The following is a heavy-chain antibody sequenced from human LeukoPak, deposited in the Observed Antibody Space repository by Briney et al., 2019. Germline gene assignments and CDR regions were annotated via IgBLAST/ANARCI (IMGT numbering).Heavy chain of an antibody. Sequence: PSETLSLTCAVYGGSFRGYYWSWIRQPPGKGLEWIGEINHSGSTNYNPSLKSRVTISVDTSKNQFSLKLSSVTAADTAVYYCARGPRVAVWGKGTTVTVSS. J-gene: IGHJ6*04. V-gene: IGHV4-34*01. CDR2: INHSGST. CDR3: ARGPRVAV. CDR1: GGSFRGYY.